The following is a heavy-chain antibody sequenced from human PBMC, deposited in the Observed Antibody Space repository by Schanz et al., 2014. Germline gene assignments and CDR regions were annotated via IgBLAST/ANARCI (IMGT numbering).Heavy chain of an antibody. CDR1: GFTFNSYA. CDR3: AKGMRYCSGGTCYDYYYYGLDV. J-gene: IGHJ6*02. D-gene: IGHD2-15*01. Sequence: DVQLLESGGGLVQPGGSLRLSCAASGFTFNSYAMTWVRQAPGKGLEWVSSISHSGGSKYYADSVKGRFTISRDNYENTLYLQMNSLSADDTAVFYCAKGMRYCSGGTCYDYYYYGLDVWGQGTTVTVSS. CDR2: ISHSGGSK. V-gene: IGHV3-23*01.